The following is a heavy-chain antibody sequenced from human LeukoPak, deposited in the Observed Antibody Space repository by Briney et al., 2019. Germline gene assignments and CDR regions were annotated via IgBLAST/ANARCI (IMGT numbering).Heavy chain of an antibody. CDR3: ARVGLGGSGSYPWSDY. Sequence: GGSLRLSCAASEFTFSAYYMSWIRQAPGKGLEWVSYISSSGSTIYYADSVKGRFTISRDNAKNSLYLQMNSLRAEDTAVYYCARVGLGGSGSYPWSDYWGQGTLVTVSS. CDR1: EFTFSAYY. CDR2: ISSSGSTI. D-gene: IGHD3-10*01. V-gene: IGHV3-11*01. J-gene: IGHJ4*02.